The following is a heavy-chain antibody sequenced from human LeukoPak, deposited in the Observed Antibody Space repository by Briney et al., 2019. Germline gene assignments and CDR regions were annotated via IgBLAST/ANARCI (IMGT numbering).Heavy chain of an antibody. V-gene: IGHV5-10-1*01. D-gene: IGHD3-10*01. CDR3: ARLRPPYYYGSGSYYPLDY. Sequence: GESLRISCKGSGYGFTSYWISWVRQMPGKGLEWMGRIDPSDSYTNYSPSFQGHVTISADKSISTAYLQWSSLKASDTAMYYCARLRPPYYYGSGSYYPLDYWGQGTLVTVSS. CDR1: GYGFTSYW. J-gene: IGHJ4*02. CDR2: IDPSDSYT.